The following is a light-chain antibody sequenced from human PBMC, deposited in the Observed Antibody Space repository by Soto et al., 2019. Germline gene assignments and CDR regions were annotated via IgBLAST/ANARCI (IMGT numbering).Light chain of an antibody. J-gene: IGKJ4*01. CDR2: GAS. V-gene: IGKV1-12*01. Sequence: DIQMTPPPSSVSASVGDRVTITCRASQGISNWLAWYQQQPGKAPKILIYGASSLQSGVPSRFSGVGSGTHFSLIISSLQPEDFATYYCQQTNTFLPLTFGGGTKVEI. CDR1: QGISNW. CDR3: QQTNTFLPLT.